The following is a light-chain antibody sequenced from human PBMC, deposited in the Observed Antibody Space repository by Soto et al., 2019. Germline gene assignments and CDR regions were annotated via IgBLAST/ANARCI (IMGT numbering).Light chain of an antibody. CDR3: CSYAGSSTFVV. J-gene: IGLJ2*01. CDR2: EGS. Sequence: QSALTQPASVSGSPGQSITISCTGTSSDVGSYNLVSWYQQHPGKAPKLMIYEGSKRPSGVSNRFSGSKSGNTASLTICGLQAEDEDDYYCCSYAGSSTFVVFGGGTKLTVL. V-gene: IGLV2-23*03. CDR1: SSDVGSYNL.